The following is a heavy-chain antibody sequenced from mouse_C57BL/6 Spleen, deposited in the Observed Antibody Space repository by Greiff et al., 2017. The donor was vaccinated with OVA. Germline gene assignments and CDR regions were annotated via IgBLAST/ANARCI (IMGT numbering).Heavy chain of an antibody. CDR1: GYAFSSYW. CDR2: IYPGDGDT. CDR3: ARSCPVVEGYAMDY. J-gene: IGHJ4*01. Sequence: QVQLQQSGAELVKPGASVKISCKASGYAFSSYWMNWVKQRPGKGLEWIGQIYPGDGDTTSNGKFKGKATLTADKSSSTAYMQLSSLTSEDSAVYFCARSCPVVEGYAMDYWGQGTSVTVSS. D-gene: IGHD1-1*01. V-gene: IGHV1-80*01.